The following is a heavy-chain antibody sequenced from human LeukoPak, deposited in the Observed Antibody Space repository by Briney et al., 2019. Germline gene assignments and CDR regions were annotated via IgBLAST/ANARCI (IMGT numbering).Heavy chain of an antibody. Sequence: ASVKVSCKASGYTFTGYYMHWVRQAPGQGLEWMGWINPNSGGTNYAQKFQGRVTMTRDTSISTAYMELSRLRSDDTAVYYCARDLIAVAGKYYGMDVWGQGTTVTVSS. CDR2: INPNSGGT. CDR3: ARDLIAVAGKYYGMDV. J-gene: IGHJ6*02. V-gene: IGHV1-2*02. CDR1: GYTFTGYY. D-gene: IGHD6-19*01.